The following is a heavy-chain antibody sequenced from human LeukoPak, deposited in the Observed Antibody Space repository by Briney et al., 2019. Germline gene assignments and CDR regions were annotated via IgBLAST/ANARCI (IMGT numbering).Heavy chain of an antibody. D-gene: IGHD6-13*01. V-gene: IGHV3-7*01. CDR2: IKQDGSEK. Sequence: GGSLRLSCSASGFTFSSYWMTGVRQAPGKGLEWVANIKQDGSEKYYVDSVKGRFTISRDNAKNSLYLQMNSLRAEDTAVYYCARPMYSSSWYVVSAFDIWGQGTMVTVSS. J-gene: IGHJ3*02. CDR3: ARPMYSSSWYVVSAFDI. CDR1: GFTFSSYW.